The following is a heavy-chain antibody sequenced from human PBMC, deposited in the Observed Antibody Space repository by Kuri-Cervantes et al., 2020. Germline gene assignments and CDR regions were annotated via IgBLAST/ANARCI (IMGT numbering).Heavy chain of an antibody. CDR2: IDWDDDK. D-gene: IGHD1-7*01. CDR3: ARGRLVELDAFDI. V-gene: IGHV2-70*11. Sequence: LRLSCTVSGGSISSYYWSWIRQPPGKALEWLARIDWDDDKYYSTSLKTRLTISKDTSKNQVVLTMTNMDPVDTATYCCARGRLVELDAFDIWGQGTMVTVSS. J-gene: IGHJ3*02. CDR1: GGSISSYYW.